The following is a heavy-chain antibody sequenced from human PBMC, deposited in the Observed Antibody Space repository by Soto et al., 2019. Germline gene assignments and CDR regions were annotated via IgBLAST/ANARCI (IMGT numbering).Heavy chain of an antibody. V-gene: IGHV3-23*01. D-gene: IGHD3-9*01. CDR2: ISGSGGST. Sequence: EVQLLESGGGLVQPGGSLRLSCAASGFTFSGYAMTWVRQAPGKGLEWVSSISGSGGSTYYTNSVKVRFTISRDKSKNMKYLQMNSLRAEDEAIYYCAKDAFYYDVLPGPNSWGQGTLVTVSS. CDR1: GFTFSGYA. J-gene: IGHJ4*02. CDR3: AKDAFYYDVLPGPNS.